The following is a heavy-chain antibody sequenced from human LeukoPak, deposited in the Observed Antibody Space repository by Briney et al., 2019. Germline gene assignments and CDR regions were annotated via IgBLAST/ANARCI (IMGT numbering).Heavy chain of an antibody. V-gene: IGHV3-30*02. J-gene: IGHJ4*02. CDR3: AKGFD. CDR2: IGYDGSDK. Sequence: PGGSLRLSCAASGITFSSYGMHWVRQAPGKGLEWVAVIGYDGSDKYYADSVKGRFTISRDNSKNTLYLQMNSLRAEDTAVYYCAKGFDWGQGTLVTVSS. CDR1: GITFSSYG.